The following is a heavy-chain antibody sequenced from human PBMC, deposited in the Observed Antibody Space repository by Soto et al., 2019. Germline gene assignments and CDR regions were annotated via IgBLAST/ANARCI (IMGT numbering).Heavy chain of an antibody. D-gene: IGHD3-22*01. CDR2: IIPLFGTT. Sequence: QVQLVQSGAEVKKPGSSVTVSCRASGGTFSNYAINWVRQAPGQGLEWMAGIIPLFGTTNYAQKFQGRVTITADESTSTAYMELTSLRSEDTAVFYCATSPYSYDTSGYLDYCGQGTLVTVSS. CDR3: ATSPYSYDTSGYLDY. CDR1: GGTFSNYA. V-gene: IGHV1-69*12. J-gene: IGHJ4*02.